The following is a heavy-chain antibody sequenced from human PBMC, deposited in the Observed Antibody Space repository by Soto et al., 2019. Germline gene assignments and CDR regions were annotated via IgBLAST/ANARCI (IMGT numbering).Heavy chain of an antibody. J-gene: IGHJ6*02. CDR1: GGSFSGYY. Sequence: PSETLSLTCAVYGGSFSGYYWSWIRQPPGKGLEWIGEINHSGSTNYNPSLKSRVTISVDTSKNQFSLKLSSVTAADTAVYYCARARGGYCSSTSCSKLYYYYGMDVWGQGTTVTVYS. D-gene: IGHD2-2*01. CDR3: ARARGGYCSSTSCSKLYYYYGMDV. CDR2: INHSGST. V-gene: IGHV4-34*01.